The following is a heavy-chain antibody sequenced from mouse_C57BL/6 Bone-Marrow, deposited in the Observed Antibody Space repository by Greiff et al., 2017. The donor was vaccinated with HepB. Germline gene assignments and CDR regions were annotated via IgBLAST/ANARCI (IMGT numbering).Heavy chain of an antibody. V-gene: IGHV1-80*01. CDR3: ARSGVTTRYAMDR. Sequence: QVQLQQSGAELVKPGASVKISCKASGYAFSSYWMNWVKQRPGKGLEWIGQIYPGDGDTNYNGKFKGKATLTADKSSSTAYMQLSSLTSEDSAVYFCARSGVTTRYAMDRWGQGTSVTVSS. J-gene: IGHJ4*01. D-gene: IGHD2-2*01. CDR1: GYAFSSYW. CDR2: IYPGDGDT.